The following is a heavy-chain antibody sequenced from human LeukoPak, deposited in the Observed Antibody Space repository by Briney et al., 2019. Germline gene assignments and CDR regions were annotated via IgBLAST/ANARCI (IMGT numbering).Heavy chain of an antibody. Sequence: GASVKVSCKASGGTFSSYAISWVRQAPGQGLEWMGRIIPILGIANYAQKFQGRVTITADKSTSTAYMELSSLRSEDTAVYYCASERIEDTAMGGEYYFDYWGQGTLVTVSS. CDR2: IIPILGIA. V-gene: IGHV1-69*04. J-gene: IGHJ4*02. CDR1: GGTFSSYA. CDR3: ASERIEDTAMGGEYYFDY. D-gene: IGHD5-18*01.